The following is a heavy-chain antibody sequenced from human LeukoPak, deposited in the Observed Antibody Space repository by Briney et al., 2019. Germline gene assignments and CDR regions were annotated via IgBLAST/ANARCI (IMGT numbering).Heavy chain of an antibody. CDR1: DFIFSDYY. CDR3: ARSYRATAGIVDV. CDR2: ISNSGSDI. Sequence: PGGSLRLSCAASDFIFSDYYMTWLRQAPGKGLEWLSYISNSGSDIYSADSVKGRFTISRDNAKNSLYLQMNSLRAEDTALYYCARSYRATAGIVDVWGQGTTVTVSS. J-gene: IGHJ6*02. D-gene: IGHD6-13*01. V-gene: IGHV3-11*01.